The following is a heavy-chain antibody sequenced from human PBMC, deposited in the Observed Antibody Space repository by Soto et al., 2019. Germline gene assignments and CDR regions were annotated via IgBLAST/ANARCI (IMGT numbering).Heavy chain of an antibody. V-gene: IGHV3-66*01. D-gene: IGHD3-22*01. CDR1: GFTVSSNY. CDR3: ARAYNYYDSSGDYRPLFSYSGMDA. CDR2: TYSGGGST. Sequence: GGSLRLSCAASGFTVSSNYINWVRQAPGKGLEWVSVTYSGGGSTYYADSVKGRFTISRDNSRNTLYLQMNSLRAEDTAVYYCARAYNYYDSSGDYRPLFSYSGMDAWGQGTTVPVSS. J-gene: IGHJ6*02.